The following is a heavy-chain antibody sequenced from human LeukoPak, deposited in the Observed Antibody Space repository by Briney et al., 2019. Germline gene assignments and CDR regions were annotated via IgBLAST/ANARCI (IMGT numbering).Heavy chain of an antibody. CDR2: ISSSGSTI. V-gene: IGHV3-11*01. D-gene: IGHD3-22*01. Sequence: GGSLRLSCAASGFTFSDYYMSWIRQAPGKGLEGVSYISSSGSTIYYADSVKGLFTISRDNAKNSLYLQMNSLRAEDTAVYYCARDTSTPDDSSGYYSLDYWGQGTLVTVSS. CDR3: ARDTSTPDDSSGYYSLDY. J-gene: IGHJ4*02. CDR1: GFTFSDYY.